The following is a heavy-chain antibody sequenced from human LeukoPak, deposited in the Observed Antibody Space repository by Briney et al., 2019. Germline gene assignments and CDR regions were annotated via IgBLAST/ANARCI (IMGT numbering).Heavy chain of an antibody. CDR1: GFTFSSYW. CDR3: ARPTAYCSGGSCYPFDY. Sequence: PGGSLRLSCAASGFTFSSYWMSWVRHAPGKGLEWVANIKQDGSEKYYVDSVKGRFTISRDNAKNSLYLQMNSLRAEDTAVYYCARPTAYCSGGSCYPFDYWGQGTLVTVSS. J-gene: IGHJ4*02. CDR2: IKQDGSEK. V-gene: IGHV3-7*01. D-gene: IGHD2-15*01.